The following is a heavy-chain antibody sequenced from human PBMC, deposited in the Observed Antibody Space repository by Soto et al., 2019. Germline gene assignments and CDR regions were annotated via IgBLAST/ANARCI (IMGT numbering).Heavy chain of an antibody. CDR2: IYYSGST. CDR1: GGSISSGGYY. Sequence: SETLSLTCTVSGGSISSGGYYWSWIRQHPGKGLEWIGYIYYSGSTYYNPSLKSRVTISVDTSKNQFSLKLSSATAADTAVYYCARTVNYDYYFDYWGQGTLVTVSS. V-gene: IGHV4-31*03. J-gene: IGHJ4*02. D-gene: IGHD5-12*01. CDR3: ARTVNYDYYFDY.